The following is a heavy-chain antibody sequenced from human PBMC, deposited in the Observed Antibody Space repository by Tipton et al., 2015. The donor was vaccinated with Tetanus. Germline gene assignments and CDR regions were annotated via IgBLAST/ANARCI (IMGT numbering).Heavy chain of an antibody. CDR2: IGPTGDT. Sequence: GSLRLSCAASGFTFSTYDMHWVRQATGKGLEWVSAIGPTGDTYYSGSVKGRFTLSRENSKNTLFLHMDPLRAEDTTVYYCAKGLWYSSSSYFDYWGQGSLVAVSS. CDR1: GFTFSTYD. V-gene: IGHV3-13*01. CDR3: AKGLWYSSSSYFDY. D-gene: IGHD6-6*01. J-gene: IGHJ4*02.